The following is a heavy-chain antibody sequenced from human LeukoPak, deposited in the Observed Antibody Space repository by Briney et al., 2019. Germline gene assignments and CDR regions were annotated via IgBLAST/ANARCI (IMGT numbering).Heavy chain of an antibody. Sequence: ASVKVSCKTSGYTFNIYYVQWVRQAPGQGLEWMGRINPNSGGTNYAQKFQGRVTMTRDTSISTAYMELSRLRSDDTAVYYCARGQTGYYYDSSGYYWDWGQGTLVTVSS. CDR2: INPNSGGT. V-gene: IGHV1-2*06. CDR1: GYTFNIYY. D-gene: IGHD3-22*01. J-gene: IGHJ4*02. CDR3: ARGQTGYYYDSSGYYWD.